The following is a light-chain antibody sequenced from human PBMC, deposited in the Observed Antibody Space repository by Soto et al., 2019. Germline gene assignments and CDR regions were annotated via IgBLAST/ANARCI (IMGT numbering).Light chain of an antibody. Sequence: EIVLTQSPGTLSLSPGERATLSCRASQSVSSTYLAWYQQKPGQAPRLLIYGASSRATGIPDRFSGSGSGTDFTLTLSRLEPEDFAVYYCQQYGSSPLFAFGPGTKV. CDR3: QQYGSSPLFA. V-gene: IGKV3-20*01. CDR2: GAS. CDR1: QSVSSTY. J-gene: IGKJ3*01.